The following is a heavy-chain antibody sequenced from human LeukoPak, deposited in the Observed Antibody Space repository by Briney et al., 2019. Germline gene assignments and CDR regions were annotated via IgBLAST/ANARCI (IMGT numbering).Heavy chain of an antibody. V-gene: IGHV3-33*08. Sequence: GGSLRLSCAASGFTFSSYAMHWVRQAPGKGLEWVAVIWYDGSNKYYADSVKGRFTISRDNSKNTLYLQMNSLRAEDTAVYYCAREGSYGDYFDYWGQGTLVTVSS. CDR1: GFTFSSYA. D-gene: IGHD4-17*01. J-gene: IGHJ4*02. CDR2: IWYDGSNK. CDR3: AREGSYGDYFDY.